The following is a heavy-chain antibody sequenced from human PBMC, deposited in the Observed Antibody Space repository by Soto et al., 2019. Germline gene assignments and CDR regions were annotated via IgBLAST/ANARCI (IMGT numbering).Heavy chain of an antibody. D-gene: IGHD5-12*01. J-gene: IGHJ6*03. CDR2: IDWDDDK. Sequence: SGPTLVNPTQTLTLTCTFSGFSLSTSGMCVSWIRQPPGKALEWLARIDWDDDKYYSTSLKTRLTISKDTSKNQVVLTMTNMDPVDTATYYCARITGYSGYWGDMDVWGKGTTVTVSS. V-gene: IGHV2-70*11. CDR3: ARITGYSGYWGDMDV. CDR1: GFSLSTSGMC.